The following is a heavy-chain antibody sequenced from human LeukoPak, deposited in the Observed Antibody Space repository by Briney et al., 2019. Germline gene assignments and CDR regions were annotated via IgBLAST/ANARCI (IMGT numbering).Heavy chain of an antibody. Sequence: PSETLSLTCTVSGGSISDYYRGWIRQPPGKGLEWIGYFYNSGSSTYNPSLKSRVTISADTSKNQFSLKLNSVTAADTAVYYCTRALFGSGSCKVSRGGFDPWGQGTLVTVSS. CDR3: TRALFGSGSCKVSRGGFDP. D-gene: IGHD3-10*01. CDR2: FYNSGSS. CDR1: GGSISDYY. J-gene: IGHJ5*02. V-gene: IGHV4-59*01.